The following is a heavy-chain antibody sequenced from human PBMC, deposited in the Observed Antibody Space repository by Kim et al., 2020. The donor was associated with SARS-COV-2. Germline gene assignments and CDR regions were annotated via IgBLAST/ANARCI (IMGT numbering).Heavy chain of an antibody. V-gene: IGHV3-66*01. CDR2: IYSGGGT. Sequence: GGSLRLSCAASGFTVRTNYMTWVRQAPGKGLEWVSLIYSGGGTYYADSVKGRFTISRDNSKNTLYLQMNSLRAEDTAVYYCARRADAWFWTQFYFDYWGQGTLVTVSS. D-gene: IGHD3-10*01. J-gene: IGHJ4*02. CDR3: ARRADAWFWTQFYFDY. CDR1: GFTVRTNY.